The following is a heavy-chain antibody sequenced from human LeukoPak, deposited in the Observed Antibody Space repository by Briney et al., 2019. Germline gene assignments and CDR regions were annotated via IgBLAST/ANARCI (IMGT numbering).Heavy chain of an antibody. Sequence: GGSLRLSCAASGFTFSNYGMNWVRQAPGKGLEWVSGITGSGGNTYYADSVKGRFTISRDNAKNSVYLQMDSLRAEDTAVYYCARGPTNGQAFDYWGQGTLVSVSS. J-gene: IGHJ4*02. D-gene: IGHD2-8*01. CDR3: ARGPTNGQAFDY. CDR2: ITGSGGNT. V-gene: IGHV3-21*06. CDR1: GFTFSNYG.